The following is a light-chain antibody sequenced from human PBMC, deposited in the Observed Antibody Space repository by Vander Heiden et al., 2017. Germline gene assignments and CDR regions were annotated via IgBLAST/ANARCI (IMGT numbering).Light chain of an antibody. Sequence: EIVLTQSPATLSLSPGERATLSCRASQSVSSYLAWYQQKPGQAPRLLIYDASNRATGIPARFSGSGSGTDFTLTISSLEPEDFAVYYCQRRSSIFTFGHGTKVDIK. CDR1: QSVSSY. CDR3: QRRSSIFT. J-gene: IGKJ3*01. V-gene: IGKV3-11*01. CDR2: DAS.